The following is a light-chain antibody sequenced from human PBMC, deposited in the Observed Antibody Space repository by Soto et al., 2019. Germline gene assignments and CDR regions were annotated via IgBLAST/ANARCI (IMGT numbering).Light chain of an antibody. CDR3: QHSYSTPPYT. J-gene: IGKJ2*01. V-gene: IGKV1-39*01. CDR2: AAS. CDR1: QNIRSY. Sequence: DIQMTQSPSSLSASVGDRVTITCRASQNIRSYLNWYQQEAGRAPKLLIYAASSLQSGAPSRFSGSGSGTDFTLTISSLQPEDFATYYCQHSYSTPPYTFGQGTKVEIK.